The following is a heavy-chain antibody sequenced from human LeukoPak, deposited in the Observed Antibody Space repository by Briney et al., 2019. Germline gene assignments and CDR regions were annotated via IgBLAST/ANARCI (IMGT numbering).Heavy chain of an antibody. V-gene: IGHV1-2*02. CDR1: GYAFSAYY. Sequence: GASVKVSCKASGYAFSAYYMHWVRQAPGQGLEWMGWFNPQTGDTHFAQKFQGRVTFTRDTSISTAYMELSRLRSDDTAVYYCAREFSGQAAAGYNWFDPWGQGTLVTVSS. D-gene: IGHD6-13*01. CDR2: FNPQTGDT. CDR3: AREFSGQAAAGYNWFDP. J-gene: IGHJ5*02.